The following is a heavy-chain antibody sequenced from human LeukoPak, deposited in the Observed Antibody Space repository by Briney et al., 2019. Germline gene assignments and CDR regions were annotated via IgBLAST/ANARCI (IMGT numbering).Heavy chain of an antibody. CDR2: ISGSGGST. V-gene: IGHV3-23*01. CDR3: AKDETYCSGGSCYSTHDHFDY. D-gene: IGHD2-15*01. Sequence: GGSLRLSCAASGFTFSSYEMNWVRQAPGKGLEWVSAISGSGGSTYYADSVKGRFTISRDNSKNTLYLQMNSLRAEDTAVYYCAKDETYCSGGSCYSTHDHFDYWGQGTLVTVSS. J-gene: IGHJ4*02. CDR1: GFTFSSYE.